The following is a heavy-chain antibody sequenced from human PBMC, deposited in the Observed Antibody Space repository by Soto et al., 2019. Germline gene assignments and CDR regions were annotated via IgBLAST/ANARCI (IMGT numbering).Heavy chain of an antibody. CDR2: IRSKANSYAT. CDR3: TRHLEVVAATGVYYYYLDV. V-gene: IGHV3-73*01. D-gene: IGHD2-15*01. CDR1: GFTFSGSA. J-gene: IGHJ6*03. Sequence: GGSLRLSCAASGFTFSGSAMHWVRQASGKGLEWVGRIRSKANSYATAYAASVKGRFTISRDDSKNTAYLQMNSLKTEDTAVYYCTRHLEVVAATGVYYYYLDVWAKGTTVTVSS.